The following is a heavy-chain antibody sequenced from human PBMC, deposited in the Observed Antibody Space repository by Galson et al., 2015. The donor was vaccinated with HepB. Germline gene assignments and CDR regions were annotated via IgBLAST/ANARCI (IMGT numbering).Heavy chain of an antibody. CDR2: IYHSGST. Sequence: LSLTCAVSGGSISSSNWWSWVRQPPGKGLEWIGEIYHSGSTNYNPSLKSRVTISVDKSKNQFSLKLSSVTAADTAVYYCARVHVEMATHYYFDYWGQGTLVTVSS. CDR3: ARVHVEMATHYYFDY. V-gene: IGHV4-4*02. J-gene: IGHJ4*02. D-gene: IGHD5-24*01. CDR1: GGSISSSNW.